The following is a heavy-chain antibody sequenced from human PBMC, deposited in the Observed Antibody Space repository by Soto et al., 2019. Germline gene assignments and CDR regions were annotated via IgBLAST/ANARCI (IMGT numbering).Heavy chain of an antibody. Sequence: EVQLVESGGVLVQPGGSLSLSCAASGFTFSTYWMSWVRQAPGKGLEWVATIRQDGSEKHCVDSVKGRFTISRDNAKNSLSLQRNSLRAEDTAVYYCARGCGRPSCPYYFDCWGQGTLVTVSS. CDR3: ARGCGRPSCPYYFDC. V-gene: IGHV3-7*01. CDR2: IRQDGSEK. CDR1: GFTFSTYW. D-gene: IGHD2-2*01. J-gene: IGHJ4*02.